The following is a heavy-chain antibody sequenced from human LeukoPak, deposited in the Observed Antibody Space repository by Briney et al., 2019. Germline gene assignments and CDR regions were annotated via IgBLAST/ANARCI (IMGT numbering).Heavy chain of an antibody. CDR3: ARRLHQNWDDWYFDL. D-gene: IGHD7-27*01. Sequence: GESLKISCKGFGYSFTNYWIGWVRQMPGKGLEWMGIIYPGDSDTKYSPSFQGQVTISADKSSSTAYLQWSSLKASNTAIYYCARRLHQNWDDWYFDLWGRGTLVTVSS. CDR2: IYPGDSDT. V-gene: IGHV5-51*01. CDR1: GYSFTNYW. J-gene: IGHJ2*01.